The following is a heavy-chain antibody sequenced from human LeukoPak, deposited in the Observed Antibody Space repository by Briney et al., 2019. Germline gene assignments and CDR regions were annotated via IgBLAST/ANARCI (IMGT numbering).Heavy chain of an antibody. CDR2: ISPSGNT. D-gene: IGHD4-11*01. CDR3: ARRVRSADYRLDY. J-gene: IGHJ4*02. Sequence: SETLSLTCAVYGGSFTIYSWTWIGQPPGKCLEWVGEISPSGNTQYNPSLKSRVTISLDASKSQFYLKLNSVTAADTAVYYCARRVRSADYRLDYWGQGTLVTVSS. V-gene: IGHV4-34*01. CDR1: GGSFTIYS.